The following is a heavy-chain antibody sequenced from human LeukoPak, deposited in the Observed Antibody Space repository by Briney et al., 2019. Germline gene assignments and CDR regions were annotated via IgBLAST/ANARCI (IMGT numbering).Heavy chain of an antibody. Sequence: SETLSLTSGVSGGAFSKYYWSWIRQPPGKGLEWIGDSNRSGSTNYIMSLESRVTISADTSKNQFSLKLSSVTAADTAVYFCARSCLTTVLYLDWGQGTLVTVSS. CDR2: SNRSGST. J-gene: IGHJ4*02. D-gene: IGHD4-11*01. CDR1: GGAFSKYY. V-gene: IGHV4-34*01. CDR3: ARSCLTTVLYLD.